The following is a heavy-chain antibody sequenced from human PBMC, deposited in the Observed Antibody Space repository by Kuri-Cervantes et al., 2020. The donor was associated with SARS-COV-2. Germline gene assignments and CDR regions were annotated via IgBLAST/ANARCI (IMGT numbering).Heavy chain of an antibody. CDR2: FYYSGIT. V-gene: IGHV4-59*01. D-gene: IGHD1-26*01. CDR1: GGSISSYY. Sequence: SETLSLTCTVSGGSISSYYWSWIRQPPGKGLEWIGYFYYSGITNYNPSLKNRVTMSVDTSKNQFSLNPSSVTAADTAVYYCARDSILFSGSGFDYWGQGTLVTVSS. J-gene: IGHJ4*02. CDR3: ARDSILFSGSGFDY.